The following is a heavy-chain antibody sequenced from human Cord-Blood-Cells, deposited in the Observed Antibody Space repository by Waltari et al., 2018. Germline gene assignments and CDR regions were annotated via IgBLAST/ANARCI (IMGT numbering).Heavy chain of an antibody. V-gene: IGHV3-30*04. Sequence: QVQLVESGGGVVQPGRSLRLSCAASGFPFSSYAMHWVRQAPGKGLEWVAVISYDGSNKYYADSVKGRFTISRDNSKNTLYLQMNSLRAEDTAVYYCARGGYIAASPDYWGQGTLVTVSS. D-gene: IGHD6-6*01. J-gene: IGHJ4*02. CDR3: ARGGYIAASPDY. CDR1: GFPFSSYA. CDR2: ISYDGSNK.